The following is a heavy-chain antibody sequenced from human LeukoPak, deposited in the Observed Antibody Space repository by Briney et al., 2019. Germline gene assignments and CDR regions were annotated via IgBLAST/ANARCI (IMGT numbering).Heavy chain of an antibody. J-gene: IGHJ4*02. V-gene: IGHV5-51*01. CDR3: AGRGTGTTLAFDY. Sequence: GESLKISCKGSGYSFTSYWIGWVRQMPGKGLEWMGIIYPGDSDTRYSPSFQGQVTISVDKSITTAYLQWSSLKASDTAIYYCAGRGTGTTLAFDYWGQGTLVTVSS. CDR2: IYPGDSDT. D-gene: IGHD1-1*01. CDR1: GYSFTSYW.